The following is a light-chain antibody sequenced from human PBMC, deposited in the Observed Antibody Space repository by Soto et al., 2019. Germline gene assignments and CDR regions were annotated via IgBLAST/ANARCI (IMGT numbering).Light chain of an antibody. Sequence: QSALTQPPSVSEAPGQRVTISCTGSSSNIGAGYEAHWYQQVPGTAPKLLIYENNNRPSGVPDRFSGSKSGTSASVAITGLQAEDEAEYYCQSYDSSLSGYVFGTGTKLTVL. CDR2: ENN. V-gene: IGLV1-40*01. CDR1: SSNIGAGYE. J-gene: IGLJ1*01. CDR3: QSYDSSLSGYV.